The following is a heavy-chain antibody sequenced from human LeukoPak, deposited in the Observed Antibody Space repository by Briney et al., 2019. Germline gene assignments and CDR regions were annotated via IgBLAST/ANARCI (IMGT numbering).Heavy chain of an antibody. CDR1: GYSISSGYY. CDR2: IYHSGST. D-gene: IGHD2-15*01. J-gene: IGHJ4*02. Sequence: SETLSLTCTVSGYSISSGYYWGWIRQPPGKGLEWIGSIYHSGSTYYNPSLKSRVTISVGTSKNQFSLKLSSVTAADTAVYYCARVLRVVVAATVFVFDYWGQGTLVTVSS. CDR3: ARVLRVVVAATVFVFDY. V-gene: IGHV4-38-2*02.